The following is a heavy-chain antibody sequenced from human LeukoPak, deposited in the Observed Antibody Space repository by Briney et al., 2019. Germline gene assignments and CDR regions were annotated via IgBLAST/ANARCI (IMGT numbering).Heavy chain of an antibody. J-gene: IGHJ4*02. CDR1: GGSISSYY. V-gene: IGHV4-59*01. CDR2: IYYSGST. Sequence: SETLSLTCTVSGGSISSYYWSWIRQPPGKGLEWIGYIYYSGSTNYNPSLKSRVTISVDTSKNQFSLKLSSVTAADTAVYYCARVSVLDDPRGLERHGYYFDYWGQGTLVTVSS. CDR3: ARVSVLDDPRGLERHGYYFDY. D-gene: IGHD1-1*01.